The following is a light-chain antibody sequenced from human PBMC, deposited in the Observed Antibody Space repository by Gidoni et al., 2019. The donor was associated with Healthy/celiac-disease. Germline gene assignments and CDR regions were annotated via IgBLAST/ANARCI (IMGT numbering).Light chain of an antibody. CDR2: GAS. Sequence: DIQMTQSPSSLSASIGDRVTITCRASQSISGYLNWYQQKPGKAPKLLIYGASSLQSGVSSSFSGSGSGTDFTLTISSLQPEDFATYHCQQSYSTPFTFGQGTRLEIK. CDR1: QSISGY. J-gene: IGKJ5*01. CDR3: QQSYSTPFT. V-gene: IGKV1-39*01.